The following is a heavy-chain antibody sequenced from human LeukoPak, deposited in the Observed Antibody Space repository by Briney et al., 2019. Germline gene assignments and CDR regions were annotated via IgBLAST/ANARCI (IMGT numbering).Heavy chain of an antibody. CDR1: GFTFSSYG. Sequence: GGSLRLSRAASGFTFSSYGMHWVRQAPGKGLEWVAVIWYDGSNKYYADSVKGRFTISRDNSKNTLYLQMNSLRAEDTAVYYCARAPGRAMYYYDSSGSKNWFDPWGQGTLVTVSS. CDR2: IWYDGSNK. CDR3: ARAPGRAMYYYDSSGSKNWFDP. J-gene: IGHJ5*02. D-gene: IGHD3-22*01. V-gene: IGHV3-33*01.